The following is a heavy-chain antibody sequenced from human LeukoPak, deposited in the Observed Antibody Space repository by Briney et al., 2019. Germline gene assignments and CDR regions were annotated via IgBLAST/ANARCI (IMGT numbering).Heavy chain of an antibody. Sequence: GGSLRLSCAASGFTFRSNAMSWVRRAPGKGLKWVSIISGDGDGTYYADSVKGRFTISRDNSKNTLYLQMNNLRAEDTAVYYCAKRGNYFEFDYWGQGTLVTVSS. J-gene: IGHJ4*02. D-gene: IGHD3-10*01. CDR1: GFTFRSNA. V-gene: IGHV3-23*01. CDR3: AKRGNYFEFDY. CDR2: ISGDGDGT.